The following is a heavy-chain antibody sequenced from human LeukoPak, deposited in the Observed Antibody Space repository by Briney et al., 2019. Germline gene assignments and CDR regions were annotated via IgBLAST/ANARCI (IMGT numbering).Heavy chain of an antibody. CDR3: ARDRRDMIVVVSWFDP. Sequence: GASVKLSCKASGYTVTSYYMHWVRHAPGQGLEWMGWINPNSGGTNYAQKFQGRVTMTRDTSISTAYMELSRLSSDHSAVYDLARDRRDMIVVVSWFDPGPQGTLVTVSS. D-gene: IGHD3-22*01. J-gene: IGHJ5*02. CDR1: GYTVTSYY. CDR2: INPNSGGT. V-gene: IGHV1-2*02.